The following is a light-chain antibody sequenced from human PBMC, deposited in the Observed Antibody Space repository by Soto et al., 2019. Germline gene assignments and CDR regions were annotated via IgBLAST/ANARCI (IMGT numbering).Light chain of an antibody. J-gene: IGLJ1*01. CDR1: SSDVGAYNS. V-gene: IGLV2-14*01. CDR3: GSYTSTYVRI. Sequence: QSVLAQPASVSGSPGQSITISCTGTSSDVGAYNSVSWYQQYPGRAPKLIIYEVTNRPSGVSDRFSGSKSGNVASLTISGLQAADEADYYCGSYTSTYVRIFGTGTKVTVL. CDR2: EVT.